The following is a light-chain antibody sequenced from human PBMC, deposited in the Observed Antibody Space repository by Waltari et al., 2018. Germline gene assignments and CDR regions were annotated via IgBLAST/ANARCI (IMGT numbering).Light chain of an antibody. Sequence: SYELTQPPSVAVSPGQTVRITCSGNTLSKEYTYWYQQKPGQAPKLLIYQDTKRPSGIPERFSGSTAGTTVTLTMPGVQAEDEAAYYCQSPSSSGSYHWLFGGGTKVTVL. CDR3: QSPSSSGSYHWL. CDR2: QDT. CDR1: TLSKEY. J-gene: IGLJ3*02. V-gene: IGLV3-25*03.